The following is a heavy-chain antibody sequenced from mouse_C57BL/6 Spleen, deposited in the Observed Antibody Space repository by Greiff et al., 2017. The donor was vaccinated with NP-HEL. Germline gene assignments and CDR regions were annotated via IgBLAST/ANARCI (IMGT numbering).Heavy chain of an antibody. CDR1: GYSFTGYY. Sequence: VQLQQSGPELVKPGASVKISCKASGYSFTGYYMNWVKQSPEKSLEWIGVINPSTGGTTYNQKFKAKATLTVDKSSSTAYMQLKSQTSEDDTVNYCARTHYDGYYDMDDWGQGTSVTVSS. CDR2: INPSTGGT. D-gene: IGHD2-3*01. J-gene: IGHJ4*01. V-gene: IGHV1-42*01. CDR3: ARTHYDGYYDMDD.